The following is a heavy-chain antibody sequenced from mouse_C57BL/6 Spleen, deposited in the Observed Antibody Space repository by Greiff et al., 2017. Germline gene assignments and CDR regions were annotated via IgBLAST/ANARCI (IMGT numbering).Heavy chain of an antibody. V-gene: IGHV1-50*01. CDR2: IDPSDSYT. J-gene: IGHJ1*03. Sequence: QVQLQQPGAELVKPGASVKLSCKASGYTFTSYWMQWVKQRPGQGLEWIGEIDPSDSYTNYNQKFKGKATLTVDTSSSTAYMQLSSLTSEDSAVYYCARNYGSSYEGYFDVWGTGTTVTVSS. CDR1: GYTFTSYW. CDR3: ARNYGSSYEGYFDV. D-gene: IGHD1-1*01.